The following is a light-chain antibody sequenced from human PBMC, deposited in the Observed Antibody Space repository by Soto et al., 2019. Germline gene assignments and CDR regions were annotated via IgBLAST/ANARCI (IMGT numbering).Light chain of an antibody. J-gene: IGKJ4*01. V-gene: IGKV1-27*01. CDR1: QGISNF. CDR2: AAS. CDR3: QKYNSAPLT. Sequence: DIQMTQSPSSLSASVGDRGTITCRASQGISNFLAWYQQRPGEVPNLLIYAASTLQSGVPSRFSGSGSGTHFTLTISSLQPEDVSTYYCQKYNSAPLTFGGGTKVEIK.